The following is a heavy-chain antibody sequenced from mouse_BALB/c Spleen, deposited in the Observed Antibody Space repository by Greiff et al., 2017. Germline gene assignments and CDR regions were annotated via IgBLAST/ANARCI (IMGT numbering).Heavy chain of an antibody. CDR1: GFNIKDYY. CDR3: AQSLAWFAY. CDR2: IDPANGNT. J-gene: IGHJ3*01. V-gene: IGHV14-3*02. Sequence: VQLKQSGAELVRSGASVKLSCTASGFNIKDYYMHWVKQRPEQGLEWIGRIDPANGNTKYDPKFQGKATITADTSSNTAYLQLSSLTSEDTAVYYCAQSLAWFAYWGQGTLVTVSA.